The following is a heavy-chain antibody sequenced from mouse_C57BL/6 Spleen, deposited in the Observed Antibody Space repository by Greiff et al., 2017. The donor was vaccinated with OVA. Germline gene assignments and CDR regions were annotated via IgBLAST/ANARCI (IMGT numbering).Heavy chain of an antibody. Sequence: VQLQQSGAELVRPGASVKLSCTASGYTFTGYAITWVRQTPGQGLEWIASIYPGSGYTYYNEKFKGKATLTAEKSSSTAYMQLSSLTSEDAAVYCCARKGDSFYYYAMDDWGKGTTVTAAS. V-gene: IGHV1-76*01. CDR2: IYPGSGYT. J-gene: IGHJ4*01. D-gene: IGHD3-2*01. CDR1: GYTFTGYA. CDR3: ARKGDSFYYYAMDD.